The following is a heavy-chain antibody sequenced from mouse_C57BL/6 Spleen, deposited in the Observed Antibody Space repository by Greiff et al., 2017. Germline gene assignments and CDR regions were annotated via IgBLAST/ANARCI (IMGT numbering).Heavy chain of an antibody. V-gene: IGHV2-3*01. CDR1: GFSLTSYG. D-gene: IGHD2-2*01. Sequence: QVQLQQSGPGLVAPSQSLSITCTVSGFSLTSYGVSWVRQPPGKGLEWLGVIWGDGRTNYHSALITRLSISKDNSKSQVFLKLNSLQTDDTAPYYCAKPGYGHDGGWYFDVWGTGTTVTVSS. CDR2: IWGDGRT. J-gene: IGHJ1*03. CDR3: AKPGYGHDGGWYFDV.